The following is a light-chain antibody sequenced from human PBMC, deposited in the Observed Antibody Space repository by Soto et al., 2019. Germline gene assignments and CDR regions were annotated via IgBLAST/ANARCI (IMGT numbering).Light chain of an antibody. V-gene: IGKV3-20*01. CDR1: QSVGRNF. Sequence: EIVLTQSPGTLSLSPGERATLSCRASQSVGRNFLAWYQQKPGQAPRLLIHGASTRASGIPDRFSGSGSGTDFIFTISRLEPEDCAVYYCQQYANSPLTFGGGTKVEIK. CDR3: QQYANSPLT. J-gene: IGKJ4*01. CDR2: GAS.